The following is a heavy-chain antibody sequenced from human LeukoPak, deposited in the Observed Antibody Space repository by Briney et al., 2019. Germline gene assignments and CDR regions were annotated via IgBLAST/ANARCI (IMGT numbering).Heavy chain of an antibody. V-gene: IGHV3-30*04. D-gene: IGHD5-18*01. CDR1: GFTFSSYA. J-gene: IGHJ4*02. CDR2: ISYDGSNQ. Sequence: GGSLRLSCAASGFTFSSYAMDWVRQAPGKGLEWVAVISYDGSNQHKADSVRGRFTISRDNSKNTLYLQMNSLRAEDTAVYYCARDLHGRYSYGYHHWGQGTLVTVSS. CDR3: ARDLHGRYSYGYHH.